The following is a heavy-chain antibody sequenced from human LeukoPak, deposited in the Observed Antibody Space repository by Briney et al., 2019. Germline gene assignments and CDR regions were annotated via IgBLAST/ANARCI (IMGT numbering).Heavy chain of an antibody. CDR1: GFTFSSSW. Sequence: PGGSLRLSCVASGFTFSSSWMSWVRRAPGKGLEWVANIKQDGTEEYYVDSVRGRFSISKDNAKNSLYLQMNSLRAEDTAVYYCAKCIAVAELPFDYWGQGTLVTVSS. CDR2: IKQDGTEE. D-gene: IGHD6-19*01. CDR3: AKCIAVAELPFDY. V-gene: IGHV3-7*03. J-gene: IGHJ4*02.